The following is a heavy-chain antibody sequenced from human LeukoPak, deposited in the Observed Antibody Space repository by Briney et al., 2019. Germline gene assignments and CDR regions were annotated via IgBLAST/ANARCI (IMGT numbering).Heavy chain of an antibody. Sequence: PGGSLRLSCVASGFTFSSYSMNWVRQAPGKGLGWVSSISSGSDYIYFADSVKGRFTISRDNAKNSLYLQMNSLRVEDTAVYYCARTPRGQLPALYWGQGTLVTVSS. J-gene: IGHJ4*02. V-gene: IGHV3-21*01. CDR3: ARTPRGQLPALY. CDR2: ISSGSDYI. CDR1: GFTFSSYS. D-gene: IGHD2-2*01.